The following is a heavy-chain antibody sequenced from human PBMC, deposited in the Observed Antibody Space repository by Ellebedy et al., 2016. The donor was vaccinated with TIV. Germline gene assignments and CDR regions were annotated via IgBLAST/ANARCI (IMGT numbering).Heavy chain of an antibody. V-gene: IGHV3-7*01. CDR3: ARDWGRF. Sequence: GESLKISCAASGFSFSSYWMSWVRQAPGKGLEWVANIKEDGSEKDYVDSVKGRFTISRDNAKNSLYLQMDSLRAEETAVYYCARDWGRFWGQGTLVTVSS. CDR2: IKEDGSEK. J-gene: IGHJ4*02. CDR1: GFSFSSYW. D-gene: IGHD3-16*01.